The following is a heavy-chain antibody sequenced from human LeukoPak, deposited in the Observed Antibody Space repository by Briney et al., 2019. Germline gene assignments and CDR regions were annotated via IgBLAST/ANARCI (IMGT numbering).Heavy chain of an antibody. J-gene: IGHJ4*02. V-gene: IGHV1-2*06. Sequence: ASVKVSCKASGYTFTGYHIHWVRQAPGQGLEWMGRINPYSGDANFAQKFQGRVTMTRDTSITTAYMDLSSLTPDDTAVYFCARDQGSLTRSWYTGYWGQGTKVTVSS. CDR1: GYTFTGYH. D-gene: IGHD6-13*01. CDR3: ARDQGSLTRSWYTGY. CDR2: INPYSGDA.